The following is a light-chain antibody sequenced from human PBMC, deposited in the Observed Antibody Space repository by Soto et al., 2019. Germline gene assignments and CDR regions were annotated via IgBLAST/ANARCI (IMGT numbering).Light chain of an antibody. V-gene: IGLV2-14*01. CDR1: SSDVGGYNY. Sequence: QSALTQPASVSGSPGQSITISCTGTSSDVGGYNYVSWYQQHPGKAPKLMIYEVNYRPSGVSNRFSGSKSGNTASLTISGLQAEDEADYYCSSYTSTSTGVFGTGTKVPVL. CDR2: EVN. CDR3: SSYTSTSTGV. J-gene: IGLJ1*01.